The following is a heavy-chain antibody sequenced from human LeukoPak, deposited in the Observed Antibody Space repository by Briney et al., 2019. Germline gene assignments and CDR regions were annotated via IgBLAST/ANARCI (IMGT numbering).Heavy chain of an antibody. V-gene: IGHV1-2*02. J-gene: IGHJ4*02. CDR1: GYTFTGYY. CDR3: ARDPYGDYETDY. D-gene: IGHD4-17*01. CDR2: INPNSGGT. Sequence: ASVKVSCKASGYTFTGYYIHWVRQAPGQGLEWMGWINPNSGGTNYAQKFQGRVTMTRDTSISTAYMELSRLRSDDTAVYYCARDPYGDYETDYWGQGTLVTVSS.